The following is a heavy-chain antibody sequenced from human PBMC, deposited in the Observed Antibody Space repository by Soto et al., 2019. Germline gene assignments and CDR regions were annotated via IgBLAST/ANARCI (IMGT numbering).Heavy chain of an antibody. D-gene: IGHD3-10*01. CDR2: FRGTGDGT. CDR1: GFTFSSYA. CDR3: AKGPDPGAFDI. J-gene: IGHJ3*02. Sequence: EVQLLESGGGLVQPGGSLRLSCAASGFTFSSYAMSWVRQAPGKGLEWVSTFRGTGDGTYYADSVRGRFTVSRDNSKNTLYLQMNGLRGGDTAVYYCAKGPDPGAFDIWGRGTMVTVSS. V-gene: IGHV3-23*01.